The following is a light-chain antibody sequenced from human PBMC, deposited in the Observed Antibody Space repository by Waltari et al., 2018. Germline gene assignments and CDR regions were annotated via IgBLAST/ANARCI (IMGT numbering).Light chain of an antibody. J-gene: IGKJ1*01. V-gene: IGKV3-20*01. Sequence: EIVLTQSPGTLSLSLGEGATLSCRASQSVGRSLVWYQQRPGRAPRLLIYGASSRATGIPDRFTGSGSGTDFSLTISRLEPEEFAVYYCQMYVRLPVTFGQGTKVEI. CDR1: QSVGRS. CDR2: GAS. CDR3: QMYVRLPVT.